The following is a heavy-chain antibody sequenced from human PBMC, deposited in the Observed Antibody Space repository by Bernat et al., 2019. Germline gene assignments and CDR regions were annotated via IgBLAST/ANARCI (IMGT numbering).Heavy chain of an antibody. V-gene: IGHV3-64*01. D-gene: IGHD3-9*01. J-gene: IGHJ4*02. Sequence: EVQLVESGGGLVQPGGSLRLSCAASGFTFSSYAMHWVRQAPGKGLEYVSAISSNGGSTHYANSVKGRFTISRDNSKNTLYLQMGSLRAEDMAVYYCARVDILTGYYTDYWGQGTLVTVSS. CDR3: ARVDILTGYYTDY. CDR1: GFTFSSYA. CDR2: ISSNGGST.